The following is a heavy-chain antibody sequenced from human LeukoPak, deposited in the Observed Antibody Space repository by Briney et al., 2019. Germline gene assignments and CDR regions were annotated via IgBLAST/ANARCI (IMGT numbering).Heavy chain of an antibody. CDR2: INSDGSST. Sequence: GGSLRLSCAASGFTFSSYWMHWVRQAPGRGLVWVSRINSDGSSTSYADSVKGRFTISRDNAKNTLYLQMNSLRAEDTAVYYCARSAPDYYDSSGYYYVHYYYYMDVWGKGTTVTVSS. D-gene: IGHD3-22*01. J-gene: IGHJ6*03. CDR1: GFTFSSYW. V-gene: IGHV3-74*01. CDR3: ARSAPDYYDSSGYYYVHYYYYMDV.